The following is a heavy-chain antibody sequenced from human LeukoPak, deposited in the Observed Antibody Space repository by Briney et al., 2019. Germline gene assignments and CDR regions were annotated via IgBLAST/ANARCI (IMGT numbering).Heavy chain of an antibody. CDR1: GFTFSSYS. V-gene: IGHV3-21*01. J-gene: IGHJ6*02. CDR2: ISSSSSYI. Sequence: GGSLRLSCAASGFTFSSYSMNWVRQAPGKGLEWVSSISSSSSYIYYADSVRGRFTISRDNSKNTLYLQMNSLRAEDTAVYYCARDWDIVATEAYYYYGMDVWGQGTTVTVSS. CDR3: ARDWDIVATEAYYYYGMDV. D-gene: IGHD5-12*01.